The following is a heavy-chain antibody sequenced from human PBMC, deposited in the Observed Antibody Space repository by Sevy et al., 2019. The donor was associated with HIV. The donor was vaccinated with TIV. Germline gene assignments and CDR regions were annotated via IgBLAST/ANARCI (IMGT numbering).Heavy chain of an antibody. Sequence: GGSLRLSCAASGFTVSSNYMSWVRQAPGKGLEWVSVIYSGGTTYYADSVKGRFTNSRDNSKNTLYLQMNNLRAVDTAVYYCAREREFTIFGVLMEYGMDVWGQGTTVTVSS. CDR2: IYSGGTT. CDR3: AREREFTIFGVLMEYGMDV. CDR1: GFTVSSNY. D-gene: IGHD3-3*01. V-gene: IGHV3-53*01. J-gene: IGHJ6*02.